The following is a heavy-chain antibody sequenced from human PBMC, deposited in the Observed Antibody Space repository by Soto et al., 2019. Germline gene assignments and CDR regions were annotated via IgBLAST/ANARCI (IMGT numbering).Heavy chain of an antibody. CDR3: ARDGSDSYGLDV. J-gene: IGHJ6*02. V-gene: IGHV4-4*07. D-gene: IGHD6-25*01. CDR1: GGSVSSYY. CDR2: LYNSGNT. Sequence: SETLSLTCTVSGGSVSSYYWSWVRQPAGKGLEWIGRLYNSGNTNYNPSLKSRVIMSAEMSKNQFSLKLSSVTAADTAAYYCARDGSDSYGLDVWGQGTTVTVSS.